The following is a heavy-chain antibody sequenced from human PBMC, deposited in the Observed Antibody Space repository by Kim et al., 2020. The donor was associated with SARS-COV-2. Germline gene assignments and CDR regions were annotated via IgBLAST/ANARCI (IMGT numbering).Heavy chain of an antibody. CDR2: ISYDGSNK. CDR1: GFTFSSYA. Sequence: GGSLRLSCAASGFTFSSYAMHWVRQAPGKGLEWVAVISYDGSNKYYADSVKGRFTISRDNSKNTLYLQMNSLRAEDTAVYYCARDSPTVTTFLGIFDYWGQGTLVTVSS. D-gene: IGHD4-17*01. CDR3: ARDSPTVTTFLGIFDY. V-gene: IGHV3-30*04. J-gene: IGHJ4*02.